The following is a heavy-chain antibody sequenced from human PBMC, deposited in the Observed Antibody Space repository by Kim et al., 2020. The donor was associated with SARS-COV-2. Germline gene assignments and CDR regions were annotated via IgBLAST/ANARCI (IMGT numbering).Heavy chain of an antibody. D-gene: IGHD7-27*01. CDR3: AREESWGLDY. V-gene: IGHV4-34*01. CDR2: ST. Sequence: STSYNPSLKSRVTISVDTSKNQFSLKLSSVTAADTAVYYCAREESWGLDYWGQGTRVTVSS. J-gene: IGHJ4*02.